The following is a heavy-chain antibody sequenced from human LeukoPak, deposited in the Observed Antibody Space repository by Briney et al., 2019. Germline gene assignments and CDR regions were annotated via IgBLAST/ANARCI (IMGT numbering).Heavy chain of an antibody. CDR1: GYSISSGYY. D-gene: IGHD3-22*01. J-gene: IGHJ3*02. Sequence: SETLSLTCIVSGYSISSGYYWGWIRQPPGKGLEWIGSIYYSGSTYYNPSLKSRVTISVDTSKNQFSLKLSSVTAADTAVYYCASLTTAEAFDIWGQGTMVTVSS. V-gene: IGHV4-38-2*02. CDR2: IYYSGST. CDR3: ASLTTAEAFDI.